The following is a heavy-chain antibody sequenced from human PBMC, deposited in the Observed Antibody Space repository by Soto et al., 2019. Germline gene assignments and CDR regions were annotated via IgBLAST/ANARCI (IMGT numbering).Heavy chain of an antibody. CDR3: ARDVPPYGMDV. V-gene: IGHV4-59*01. D-gene: IGHD3-10*02. J-gene: IGHJ6*02. CDR1: GGNIGSYY. Sequence: SETLSLTCTVSGGNIGSYYWSWIRQPPGKGLEWIGYIYYSGSTNYNPSLKSRVTISVDTSKNQFSLKLSSVTAADTAVYYCARDVPPYGMDVWGQGTTVTVSS. CDR2: IYYSGST.